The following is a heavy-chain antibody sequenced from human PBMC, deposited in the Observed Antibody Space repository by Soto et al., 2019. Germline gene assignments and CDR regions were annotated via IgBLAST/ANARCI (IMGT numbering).Heavy chain of an antibody. D-gene: IGHD5-12*01. CDR2: ISSSSSTM. CDR1: GFTFSSYS. Sequence: PGGSLRLSCAASGFTFSSYSMNWVRQAPGKGLEWVSYISSSSSTMYYADSVKGRFTISRDNAKNSLYLQMNSLKTEDTAVYYCTRPKNELRFYSYNGIDVWGQGTTVTVSS. V-gene: IGHV3-48*01. J-gene: IGHJ6*02. CDR3: TRPKNELRFYSYNGIDV.